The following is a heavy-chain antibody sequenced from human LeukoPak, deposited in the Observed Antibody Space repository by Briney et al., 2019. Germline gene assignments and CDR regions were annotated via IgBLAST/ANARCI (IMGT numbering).Heavy chain of an antibody. CDR1: GFTFSSYA. CDR3: ARPAITYGTVRYQLHY. Sequence: PGGSLRLSCSASGFTFSSYAMHWVRQAPGKGLEYVSAISNNGGKTYYADSLKGRFTISRDNSKNTLYLQMSSLRAEDTAVYYCARPAITYGTVRYQLHYWGQGTLVTVSS. D-gene: IGHD3-16*01. CDR2: ISNNGGKT. V-gene: IGHV3-64D*09. J-gene: IGHJ4*02.